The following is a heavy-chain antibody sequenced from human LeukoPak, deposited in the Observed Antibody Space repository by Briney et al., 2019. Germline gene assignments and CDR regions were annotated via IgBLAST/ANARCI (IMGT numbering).Heavy chain of an antibody. CDR3: ATGDGYNMKSRGWYFDL. V-gene: IGHV1-24*01. CDR1: GYTLTELS. Sequence: ASVKVSCKVSGYTLTELSMHWVRQAPGKGLEWMGGFDPEDGETIYAQKFQGRVTMTEDTSTDTAYMELSSLRSEDTAVYYCATGDGYNMKSRGWYFDLWGRGTLVTVSS. J-gene: IGHJ2*01. D-gene: IGHD5-24*01. CDR2: FDPEDGET.